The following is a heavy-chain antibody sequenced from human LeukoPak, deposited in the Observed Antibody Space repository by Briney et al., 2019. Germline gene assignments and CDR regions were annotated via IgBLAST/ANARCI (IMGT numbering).Heavy chain of an antibody. CDR2: ISSSSSYI. D-gene: IGHD6-25*01. V-gene: IGHV3-21*04. CDR3: ARVRLPYYFDY. CDR1: GFTFSSYS. Sequence: GGSLRLSCAASGFTFSSYSMNWVRQAPGKGLEWVSSISSSSSYIYYADSVKGRFIISRDNSKNTLYLQMNSLRAEDTAVYYCARVRLPYYFDYWGXGTLVTVSS. J-gene: IGHJ4*02.